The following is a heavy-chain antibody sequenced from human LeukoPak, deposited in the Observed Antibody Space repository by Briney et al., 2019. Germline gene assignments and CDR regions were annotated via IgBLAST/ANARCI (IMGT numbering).Heavy chain of an antibody. CDR1: GYSFTSYG. D-gene: IGHD1-7*01. Sequence: GASVKVSCKASGYSFTSYGISWVRQAPGQGLEWMGWISAYNTNTSYAQNLQGRVTVTTDTSTSTAYMELRSLRSDDTAVYYCARALELHFDYWGQGTLVTVSS. CDR3: ARALELHFDY. J-gene: IGHJ4*02. CDR2: ISAYNTNT. V-gene: IGHV1-18*01.